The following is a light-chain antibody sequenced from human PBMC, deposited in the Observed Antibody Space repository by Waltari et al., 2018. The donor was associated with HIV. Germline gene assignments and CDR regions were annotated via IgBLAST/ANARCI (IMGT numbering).Light chain of an antibody. Sequence: SALTQPASVSGSPGQSITISCSGTGSDVGTSKYVSWYQQHPGKAPKLLIYEVFNRPSGISNRFSGSKSGNTASLTVSRLRTEDEADYYCTSYTTSTTLIFGGGTTVTVL. CDR2: EVF. J-gene: IGLJ2*01. CDR3: TSYTTSTTLI. V-gene: IGLV2-14*01. CDR1: GSDVGTSKY.